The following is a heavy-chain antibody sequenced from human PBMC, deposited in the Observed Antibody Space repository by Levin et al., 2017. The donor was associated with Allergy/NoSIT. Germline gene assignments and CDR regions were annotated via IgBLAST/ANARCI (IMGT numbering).Heavy chain of an antibody. CDR1: GGSISSGSYY. CDR3: ARARSSISNGGGFDY. J-gene: IGHJ4*02. D-gene: IGHD6-13*01. V-gene: IGHV4-61*02. CDR2: IHTSGNT. Sequence: SQTLSLTCTVSGGSISSGSYYWGWVRQPAGKGLEWIGRIHTSGNTNYNPSLKSRVTISVDTSKNQFSLKLNSVTAADTAVDYCARARSSISNGGGFDYWGQGTLVTVSS.